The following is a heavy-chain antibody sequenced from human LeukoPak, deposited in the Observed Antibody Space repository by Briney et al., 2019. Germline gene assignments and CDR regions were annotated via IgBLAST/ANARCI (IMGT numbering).Heavy chain of an antibody. Sequence: SETLSLTCTVSGGSISSYYWSWIRQPAGKGLEWIGRIYTSGSTNYNPSLKSRVTMSVDTSKNQFSLKLSSATATDTAVYYCARGEGTYYYDSSDLGAFDIWGQGTMVTVSS. D-gene: IGHD3-22*01. V-gene: IGHV4-4*07. CDR1: GGSISSYY. J-gene: IGHJ3*02. CDR2: IYTSGST. CDR3: ARGEGTYYYDSSDLGAFDI.